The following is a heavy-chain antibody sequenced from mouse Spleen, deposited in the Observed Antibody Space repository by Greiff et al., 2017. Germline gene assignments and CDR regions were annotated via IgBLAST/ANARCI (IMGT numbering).Heavy chain of an antibody. CDR3: ARDRDYGSSPSMDY. CDR1: GFTFSDYY. CDR2: ISDGGSYT. J-gene: IGHJ4*01. Sequence: EVQRVESGGGLVKPGGSLKLSCAASGFTFSDYYMYWVRQTPEKRLEWVATISDGGSYTYYPDSVKGRFTISRDNAKNNLYLQMSSLKSEDTAMYYCARDRDYGSSPSMDYWGQGTSVTVSS. V-gene: IGHV5-4*02. D-gene: IGHD1-1*01.